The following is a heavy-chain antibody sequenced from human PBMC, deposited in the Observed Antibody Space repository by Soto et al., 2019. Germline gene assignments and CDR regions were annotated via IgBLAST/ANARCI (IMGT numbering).Heavy chain of an antibody. D-gene: IGHD4-4*01. CDR3: AKQTVLHTNAFDI. CDR2: ISCDGRNE. J-gene: IGHJ3*02. Sequence: QVQLVESGGGVVQPGRALRLSCAASGFTISSYGIHWGRHAPGKGLEWGAVISCDGRNEYYADSVKGRFSISRDNSKNTLYRQMNSLRAEDTAVYHCAKQTVLHTNAFDIWGQGTTVTVSS. V-gene: IGHV3-30*18. CDR1: GFTISSYG.